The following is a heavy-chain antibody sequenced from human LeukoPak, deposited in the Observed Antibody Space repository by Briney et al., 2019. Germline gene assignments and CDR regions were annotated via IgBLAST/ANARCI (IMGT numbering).Heavy chain of an antibody. CDR3: ARHPQASGSYYFDY. CDR1: GYSFTSYC. D-gene: IGHD1-26*01. CDR2: IYPGDSDT. J-gene: IGHJ4*02. V-gene: IGHV5-51*01. Sequence: GESLKISCKGSGYSFTSYCIGWVRQMPGKGLVWMGIIYPGDSDTRYSPSFQGQVTISADKSISTAYLQWSSLKASDTAMYYCARHPQASGSYYFDYWGQGTLVTVSS.